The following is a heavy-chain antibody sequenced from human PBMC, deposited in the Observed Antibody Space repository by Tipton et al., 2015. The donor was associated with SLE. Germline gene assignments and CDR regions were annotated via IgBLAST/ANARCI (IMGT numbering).Heavy chain of an antibody. V-gene: IGHV3-33*01. J-gene: IGHJ6*03. CDR3: ARDWIMVHAPDDYYYYMDV. CDR2: IWYDGSNK. CDR1: GFTFSSYG. D-gene: IGHD2-8*01. Sequence: SLRLSCAASGFTFSSYGMHWVRQAPGKGLEWVAVIWYDGSNKYYADSVKGRFTISRDNSKNTLYLQMNSLRAEDTAVYYCARDWIMVHAPDDYYYYMDVWGKGTTVTVSS.